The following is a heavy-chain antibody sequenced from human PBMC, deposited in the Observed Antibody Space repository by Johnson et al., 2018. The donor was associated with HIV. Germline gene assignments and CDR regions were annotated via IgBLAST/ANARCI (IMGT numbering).Heavy chain of an antibody. CDR1: GFTFDDYA. D-gene: IGHD6-13*01. J-gene: IGHJ3*02. Sequence: MLLVESGGGLVQPGRSLRLSCAASGFTFDDYAMHWVRQVPGKGLEWVSDINWNGGTTNYADSVQGRFTISRDNAKNSLYLQINSLRAEDTALYYCARERIAAAGLDAFDIWGQGTMVTVAS. CDR3: ARERIAAAGLDAFDI. V-gene: IGHV3-20*04. CDR2: INWNGGTT.